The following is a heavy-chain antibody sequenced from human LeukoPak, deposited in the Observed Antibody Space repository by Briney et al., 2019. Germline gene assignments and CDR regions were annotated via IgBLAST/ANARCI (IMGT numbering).Heavy chain of an antibody. D-gene: IGHD2-21*02. V-gene: IGHV4-39*01. CDR2: IYYSGST. Sequence: PSETLSLTCTVSGGSISSSSYYWGWIRQPPGKGLEWIGSIYYSGSTYYNPSLKSRVTISVDTSKNQFSLKLSSVTAADTAVYYCASSVVTAISINWHFDLWGRGTLVTVSS. J-gene: IGHJ2*01. CDR3: ASSVVTAISINWHFDL. CDR1: GGSISSSSYY.